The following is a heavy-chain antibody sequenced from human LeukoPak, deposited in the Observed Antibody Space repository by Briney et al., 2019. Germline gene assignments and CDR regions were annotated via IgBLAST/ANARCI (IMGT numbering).Heavy chain of an antibody. D-gene: IGHD1-26*01. CDR1: GFTFDDYA. Sequence: GGSLRLSCAASGFTFDDYAMHWVRQAPGKGLEWVSLISWDGGSTYYADSVRGRFTISRDNSKNSLYLQMNSLRAEDTALYYCAKDAVGAAAYYYYYYMDVWGKGTTVTVSS. V-gene: IGHV3-43D*03. J-gene: IGHJ6*03. CDR3: AKDAVGAAAYYYYYYMDV. CDR2: ISWDGGST.